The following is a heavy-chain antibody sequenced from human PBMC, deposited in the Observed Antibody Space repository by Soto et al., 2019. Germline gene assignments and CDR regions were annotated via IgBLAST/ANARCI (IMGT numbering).Heavy chain of an antibody. CDR2: IYYSGST. Sequence: QVQLQESGPGLVKPSQTLSLTCTVSGGSISSGGYYWSWIRQHPGKGLEWIGYIYYSGSTYYNPYLESRVTISVATPKKQFYLTLSSVTASDTAVYYCARSVFPWGQGTLVTVSS. J-gene: IGHJ5*02. CDR1: GGSISSGGYY. CDR3: ARSVFP. V-gene: IGHV4-31*03.